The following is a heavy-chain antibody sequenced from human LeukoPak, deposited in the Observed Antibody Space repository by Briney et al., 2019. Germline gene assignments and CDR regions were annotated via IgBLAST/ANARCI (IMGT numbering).Heavy chain of an antibody. CDR1: GFTLSSYW. V-gene: IGHV3-74*01. D-gene: IGHD3-22*01. CDR2: IKSDGRT. CDR3: ARAPSEIGGYYPEYFRH. Sequence: GVSLRLSCAASGFTLSSYWMHWLRQAPGKGLVWVSRIKSDGRTNYADSVKGRFTISRDNAKNTVSLQMNSLRAEDTGVYYCARAPSEIGGYYPEYFRHWGQGTLVIVSS. J-gene: IGHJ1*01.